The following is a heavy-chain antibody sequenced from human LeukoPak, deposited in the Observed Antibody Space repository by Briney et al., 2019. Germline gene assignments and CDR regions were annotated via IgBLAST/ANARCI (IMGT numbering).Heavy chain of an antibody. D-gene: IGHD3-22*01. CDR1: GGSISSGSYY. Sequence: SQTLSLTCTVSGGSISSGSYYWSWIRQPAGKGLEWIGRIYTSGSTNYNPSLKSRVTISVDTSKNQFSLKLSSVTAADTAVYYCARSYYDSSGYLPFDYWGQGTLVTVSS. J-gene: IGHJ4*02. CDR2: IYTSGST. CDR3: ARSYYDSSGYLPFDY. V-gene: IGHV4-61*02.